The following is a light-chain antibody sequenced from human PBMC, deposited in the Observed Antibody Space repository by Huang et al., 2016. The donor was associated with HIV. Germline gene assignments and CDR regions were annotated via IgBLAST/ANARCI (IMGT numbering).Light chain of an antibody. CDR2: GAS. CDR3: QQYNNWPPIT. CDR1: QSVSSN. V-gene: IGKV3-15*01. Sequence: EIVMTQSPATLSVSPGERATLSCRASQSVSSNLAWYQQKPGQAPRLLIYGASTRTTGIPATFSGSGSGTEFTLTISRLQSEDLAVYYCQQYNNWPPITFGQGTRLEIK. J-gene: IGKJ5*01.